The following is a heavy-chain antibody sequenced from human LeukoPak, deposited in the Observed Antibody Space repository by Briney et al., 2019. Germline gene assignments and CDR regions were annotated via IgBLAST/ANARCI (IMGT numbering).Heavy chain of an antibody. J-gene: IGHJ4*02. D-gene: IGHD5-12*01. CDR3: AREVAMWGFDY. CDR2: ISSSSSYI. Sequence: GGSLRLSCAASGFTFSSYSMNWVRQAPGKGLEWVSSISSSSSYIYYADSVKGRITISRDNAKNSLYLQMNSLRAEDTAVYYCAREVAMWGFDYWGQGTLVTVSS. V-gene: IGHV3-21*01. CDR1: GFTFSSYS.